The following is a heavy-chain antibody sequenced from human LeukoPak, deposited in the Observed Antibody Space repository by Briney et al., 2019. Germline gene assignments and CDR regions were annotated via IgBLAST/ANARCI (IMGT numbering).Heavy chain of an antibody. J-gene: IGHJ4*02. V-gene: IGHV4-39*01. CDR3: ARVSYCSGGSCYYETPYFDY. CDR1: GGSNSSSSYY. Sequence: PSETLSLTRTVSGGSNSSSSYYWGGIPQPPGKGVGWIGSIYYSGSTYYNPSLKSRVTISVDTSKNQFSLKLSSVTAADTAVYYCARVSYCSGGSCYYETPYFDYWGQGTLVTVSS. CDR2: IYYSGST. D-gene: IGHD2-15*01.